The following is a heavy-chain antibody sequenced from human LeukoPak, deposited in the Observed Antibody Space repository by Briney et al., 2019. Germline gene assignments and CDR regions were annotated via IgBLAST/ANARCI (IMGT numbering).Heavy chain of an antibody. CDR3: ARDPGDYYDSSAAIDY. CDR2: ISAYNGNT. J-gene: IGHJ4*02. CDR1: GYTFTSYG. V-gene: IGHV1-18*01. Sequence: ASVKVSCKASGYTFTSYGISWVRQAPGQGLEWMGWISAYNGNTNYAQKLQGRVTMTTDTSTSTAYMELRSLRSDDTAVYYCARDPGDYYDSSAAIDYWGQGTLVTVSS. D-gene: IGHD3-22*01.